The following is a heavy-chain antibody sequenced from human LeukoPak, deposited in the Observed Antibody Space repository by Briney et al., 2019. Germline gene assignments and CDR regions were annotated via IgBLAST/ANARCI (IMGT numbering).Heavy chain of an antibody. CDR2: FDPEDGET. J-gene: IGHJ4*02. Sequence: ASVKVSCKVSGYTLTELSMHWVRQAPGKGREWMGGFDPEDGETIYAQKFQGRVTMTEDTSTDTAYMELSSLRSEDTAVYYCATGGQGGGWYTNWGQGTLVTVSS. CDR3: ATGGQGGGWYTN. V-gene: IGHV1-24*01. CDR1: GYTLTELS. D-gene: IGHD6-19*01.